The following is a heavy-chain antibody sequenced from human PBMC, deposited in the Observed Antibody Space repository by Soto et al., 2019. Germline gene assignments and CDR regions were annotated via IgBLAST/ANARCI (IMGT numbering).Heavy chain of an antibody. D-gene: IGHD3-22*01. CDR2: IIPIFGTA. Sequence: SVKVSCKASGGTFSSYAISWVRQAPGQGLEWMGGIIPIFGTANYAQKFQGRVTITADKSTSTAYMELSSLRSEDTAVYYWARERGRYYYYDSSGYHDAFDIWGQGTMVTVSS. CDR3: ARERGRYYYYDSSGYHDAFDI. CDR1: GGTFSSYA. V-gene: IGHV1-69*06. J-gene: IGHJ3*02.